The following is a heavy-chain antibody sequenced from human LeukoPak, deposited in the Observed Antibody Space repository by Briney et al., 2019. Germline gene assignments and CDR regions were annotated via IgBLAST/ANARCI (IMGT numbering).Heavy chain of an antibody. Sequence: GGSLRLSCAASGFTFSSYAMSWVRQAPGKGLEWVSAISGSGGSTYYADSVKGRFTISRDNSKNTLYLQMNSLRAEDTAVYYCAKDVAIVEVPADLWYFDLWGRGTLVTVSS. D-gene: IGHD2-2*01. V-gene: IGHV3-23*01. CDR2: ISGSGGST. CDR1: GFTFSSYA. CDR3: AKDVAIVEVPADLWYFDL. J-gene: IGHJ2*01.